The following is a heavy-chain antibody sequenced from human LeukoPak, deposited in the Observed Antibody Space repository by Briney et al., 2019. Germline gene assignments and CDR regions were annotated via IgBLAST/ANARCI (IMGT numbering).Heavy chain of an antibody. V-gene: IGHV4-30-4*01. CDR3: ASRRYCANGVCKLDAFDI. CDR2: IYYSGST. CDR1: GGSISSGDYY. J-gene: IGHJ3*02. Sequence: SETLSLTCTVSGGSISSGDYYWSWIRQPPGKGLEWIGYIYYSGSTYYNPSLKSRVTISVDTSKNQLSLKLSSVTAADTAVYYCASRRYCANGVCKLDAFDIWGQGTMVTVSS. D-gene: IGHD2-8*01.